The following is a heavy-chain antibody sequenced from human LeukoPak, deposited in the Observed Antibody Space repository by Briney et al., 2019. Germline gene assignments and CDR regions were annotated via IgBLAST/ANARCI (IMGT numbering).Heavy chain of an antibody. J-gene: IGHJ6*02. CDR1: GYTFTGYY. D-gene: IGHD4-11*01. CDR3: ARDQTDYSNYGPHRYGMDV. V-gene: IGHV1-2*04. Sequence: ASVKVSCKASGYTFTGYYMHWVRQAPGQGLEWMGWINPNSGGTNYAQKFQGWVTMTRDTPISTAYMELSRLRSDDTAVYYCARDQTDYSNYGPHRYGMDVWGQGTTVTVSS. CDR2: INPNSGGT.